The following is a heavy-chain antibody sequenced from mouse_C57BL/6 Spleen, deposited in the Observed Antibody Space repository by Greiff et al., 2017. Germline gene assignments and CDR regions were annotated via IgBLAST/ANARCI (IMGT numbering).Heavy chain of an antibody. CDR3: ARGTTVVAFDY. Sequence: VQLQQSGAELVMPGASVKLSCKASGYTFTSYWMHWVKQRPGQGLEWIGEIDPSDSYTNYNQKFKGKSTLTVDKSSSTAYMQRSSLTSEDSAVYYCARGTTVVAFDYWGQGTTLTVSS. CDR2: IDPSDSYT. J-gene: IGHJ2*01. D-gene: IGHD1-1*01. CDR1: GYTFTSYW. V-gene: IGHV1-69*01.